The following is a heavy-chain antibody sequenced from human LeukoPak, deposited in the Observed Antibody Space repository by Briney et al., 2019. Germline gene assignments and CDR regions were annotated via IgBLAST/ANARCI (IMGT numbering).Heavy chain of an antibody. J-gene: IGHJ4*02. CDR1: GFTFSSYE. CDR2: ISSSGSTI. Sequence: GGSLRLSCAASGFTFSSYEMNWVRQAPGKGLEWVSYISSSGSTIYYADSVKGRFTISRDNAKNSLYLQTNSLRGEDTAIYYCARDFGDSERGFDYWGQGTPVTVSS. CDR3: ARDFGDSERGFDY. D-gene: IGHD4-17*01. V-gene: IGHV3-48*03.